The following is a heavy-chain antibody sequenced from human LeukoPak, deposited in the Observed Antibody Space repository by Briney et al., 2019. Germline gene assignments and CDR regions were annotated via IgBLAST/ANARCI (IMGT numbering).Heavy chain of an antibody. J-gene: IGHJ4*02. CDR3: ARAGLVVPAANFDY. CDR2: IYYSGST. D-gene: IGHD2-2*01. V-gene: IGHV4-30-4*01. Sequence: PSQTLSLTCTVSGGSISSGDYYWSWIRQPPGKGLEWIGNIYYSGSTYYNPSLKSRVTISVDTSKNQFSLKLSSVTAADTAVYYCARAGLVVPAANFDYWGQGTLVAVSS. CDR1: GGSISSGDYY.